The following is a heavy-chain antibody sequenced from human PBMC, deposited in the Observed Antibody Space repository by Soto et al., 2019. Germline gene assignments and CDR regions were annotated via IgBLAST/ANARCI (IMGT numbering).Heavy chain of an antibody. D-gene: IGHD3-10*01. CDR3: ARPRSGSYRLDYYGMDV. CDR1: GYSFTNYW. CDR2: IYPGDSDT. V-gene: IGHV5-51*01. J-gene: IGHJ6*02. Sequence: GESLKISCKGSGYSFTNYWIAWVRQMPGKGLEWMGIIYPGDSDTRYSPSFQGQVTISADKSISTAYLQWRSQRASDTAMYYCARPRSGSYRLDYYGMDVWGQGTTVTVSS.